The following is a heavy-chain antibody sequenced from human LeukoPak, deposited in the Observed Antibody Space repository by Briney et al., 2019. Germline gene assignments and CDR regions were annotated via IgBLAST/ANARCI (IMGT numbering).Heavy chain of an antibody. D-gene: IGHD3-3*01. CDR2: IYYSGST. Sequence: PSETLSLTCTVSGGSISSGDYYWRWIRQPPGKGLEWIVYIYYSGSTYYNPSLKSRVTISVDTSKNQFSLKLSSVTAADTAVYYCARGNFWSGYPYFDYWGQGTLVTVSS. CDR3: ARGNFWSGYPYFDY. J-gene: IGHJ4*02. CDR1: GGSISSGDYY. V-gene: IGHV4-30-4*01.